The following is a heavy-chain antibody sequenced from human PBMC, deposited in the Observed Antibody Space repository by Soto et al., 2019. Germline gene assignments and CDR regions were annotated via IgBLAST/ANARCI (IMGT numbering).Heavy chain of an antibody. CDR1: GYTFTSYG. Sequence: EASVKVSCKASGYTFTSYGISWVRQAPGQGLEWMGWISAYNGNTNYAQKLQGRVTMTTDTSTSTAYMELRSLRSDDTAVYYCARGLLPESGSGSYLDYWGQGTLVTVSS. V-gene: IGHV1-18*01. D-gene: IGHD3-10*01. J-gene: IGHJ4*02. CDR2: ISAYNGNT. CDR3: ARGLLPESGSGSYLDY.